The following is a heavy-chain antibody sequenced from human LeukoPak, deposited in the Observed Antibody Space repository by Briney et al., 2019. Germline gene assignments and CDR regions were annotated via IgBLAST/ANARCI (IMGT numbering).Heavy chain of an antibody. D-gene: IGHD1-26*01. V-gene: IGHV1-2*02. Sequence: EWMGWINPNSGGTNYAQKFQGRVTMTRDTSISTAYMELSRLRSDDTAVYYCARGIGKAFDIWGQGTMVTVSS. J-gene: IGHJ3*02. CDR3: ARGIGKAFDI. CDR2: INPNSGGT.